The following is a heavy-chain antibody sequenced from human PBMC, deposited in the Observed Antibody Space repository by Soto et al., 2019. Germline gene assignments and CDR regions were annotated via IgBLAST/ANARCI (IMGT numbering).Heavy chain of an antibody. J-gene: IGHJ4*02. CDR3: ARSSMIGGIQGGWFFEY. CDR1: CGSITNDY. D-gene: IGHD3-16*01. V-gene: IGHV4-59*01. Sequence: PSETLSLTCTVSCGSITNDYWSLIRKSGGKGLEWIGYISSSGSAKYNPSLKSRIVMSLDTSKNQVSLRLRSVTAADTALYFCARSSMIGGIQGGWFFEYWGQGTLVTVSS. CDR2: ISSSGSA.